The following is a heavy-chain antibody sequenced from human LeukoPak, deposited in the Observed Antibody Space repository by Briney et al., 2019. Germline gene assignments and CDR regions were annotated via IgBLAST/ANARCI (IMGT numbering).Heavy chain of an antibody. CDR1: GFTVSSNY. J-gene: IGHJ4*02. V-gene: IGHV3-53*01. CDR3: RFFVLSNLDY. Sequence: GGSLRLSCAASGFTVSSNYMSWVRQAPGKGLEWVSTIYSGTTTYYADSVKGRFTISRDNSKNTLYLQMNSLRAEDTAVYYCRFFVLSNLDYWGQGTLVTVSS. CDR2: IYSGTTT. D-gene: IGHD2-8*02.